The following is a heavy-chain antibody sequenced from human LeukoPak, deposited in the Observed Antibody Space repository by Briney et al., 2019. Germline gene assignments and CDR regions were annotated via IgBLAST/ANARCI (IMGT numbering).Heavy chain of an antibody. CDR2: ISGSGGST. J-gene: IGHJ4*02. CDR1: GFTFSSYA. V-gene: IGHV3-23*01. D-gene: IGHD3-22*01. Sequence: GGSLRLSCAASGFTFSSYAMSWVRQAPGKGLEWVSAISGSGGSTYYADSVKGRFTISRDNSKNTLYLQMNSLRAEDTAVYYCAKEDYYDSSGRSPSPFDYWGQGTLVTVSS. CDR3: AKEDYYDSSGRSPSPFDY.